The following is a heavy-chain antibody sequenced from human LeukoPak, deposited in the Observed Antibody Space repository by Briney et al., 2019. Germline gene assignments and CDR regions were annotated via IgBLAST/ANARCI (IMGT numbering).Heavy chain of an antibody. Sequence: PGGSLRLSCAASGFTFSDSAMTWVRQVPGKGLEWVSLISSSGGNTYYADSVKGRFTISRDNSKNTLSLQMNSLRDEDTAIYYWAKDIQLSTWGLGTMVTVSS. V-gene: IGHV3-23*01. CDR3: AKDIQLST. J-gene: IGHJ3*01. CDR2: ISSSGGNT. D-gene: IGHD3-16*02. CDR1: GFTFSDSA.